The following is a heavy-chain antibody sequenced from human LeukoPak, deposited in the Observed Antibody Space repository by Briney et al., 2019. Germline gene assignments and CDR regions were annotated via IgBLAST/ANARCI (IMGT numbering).Heavy chain of an antibody. V-gene: IGHV1-2*02. D-gene: IGHD1-1*01. J-gene: IGHJ5*02. Sequence: ASVRVSCKASGYTFSGYYIHWVRQARGHGLEWMGWINPNNGGTNYAQNFQGRVTMTSDTSISTAYMDLNTLRSDDTAVYYCARPGTSLASGWFGTWGQGTLVTVSS. CDR2: INPNNGGT. CDR3: ARPGTSLASGWFGT. CDR1: GYTFSGYY.